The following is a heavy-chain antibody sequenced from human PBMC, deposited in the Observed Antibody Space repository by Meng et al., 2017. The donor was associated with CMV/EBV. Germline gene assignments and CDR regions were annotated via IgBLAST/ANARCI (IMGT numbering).Heavy chain of an antibody. Sequence: GGSLRLSCAASGFSFTTFWMTWVRQAPGKGLEWVANVKEDGTGQWCVDSVKGRFTVSKDNAKQSVYLQMDSLRAEDTAVYYCVRYANSHYGMDVWGQGTTVTVSS. V-gene: IGHV3-7*01. D-gene: IGHD4-23*01. J-gene: IGHJ6*02. CDR3: VRYANSHYGMDV. CDR2: VKEDGTGQ. CDR1: GFSFTTFW.